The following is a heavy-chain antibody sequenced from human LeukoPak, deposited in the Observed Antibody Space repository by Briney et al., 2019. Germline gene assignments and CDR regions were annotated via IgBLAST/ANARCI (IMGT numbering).Heavy chain of an antibody. Sequence: GGSLRLSCAASGFTFSSYSMNWVRLAPGKGLEWVSSITSSSGYIYYADSVKGRFTISRDNAKNSLSLQMNSLRAEDTAVYYCARGNCLYGGSCYPHYYYGMDVWGQGTTVTVSS. D-gene: IGHD2-15*01. CDR2: ITSSSGYI. V-gene: IGHV3-21*01. CDR1: GFTFSSYS. CDR3: ARGNCLYGGSCYPHYYYGMDV. J-gene: IGHJ6*02.